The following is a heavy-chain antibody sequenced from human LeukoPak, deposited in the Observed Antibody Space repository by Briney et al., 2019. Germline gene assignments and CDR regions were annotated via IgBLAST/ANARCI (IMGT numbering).Heavy chain of an antibody. Sequence: PGGSLRLSCVASGFTSGNYWMHWVRQAPGKGPEWVSRIDYDGTDTHYAVSVKGRFTISRDNAKNTLYLQMNSLRGEDTAVYYCARGMLSSAGYHWYYYMDVWGKGAMVTVSS. V-gene: IGHV3-74*01. CDR1: GFTSGNYW. CDR2: IDYDGTDT. J-gene: IGHJ6*03. CDR3: ARGMLSSAGYHWYYYMDV. D-gene: IGHD2-8*01.